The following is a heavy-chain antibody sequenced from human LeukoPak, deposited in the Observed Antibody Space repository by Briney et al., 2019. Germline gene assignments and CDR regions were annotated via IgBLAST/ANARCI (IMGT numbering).Heavy chain of an antibody. Sequence: GGSLRLSCAASGFTFSSYAMHWVRQAPGKGLEWVAVISYDGSNKYYADSVKGRFTISRDNSKNTLYLQMNSLRAEDTAVYYCARAPFPSIRSGASGAFDIWGQGTMVTVSS. CDR3: ARAPFPSIRSGASGAFDI. D-gene: IGHD3-3*01. V-gene: IGHV3-30*04. J-gene: IGHJ3*02. CDR2: ISYDGSNK. CDR1: GFTFSSYA.